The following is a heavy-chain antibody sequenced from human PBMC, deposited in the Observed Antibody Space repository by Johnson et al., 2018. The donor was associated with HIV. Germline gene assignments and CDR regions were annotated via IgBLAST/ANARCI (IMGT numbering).Heavy chain of an antibody. V-gene: IGHV3-9*01. CDR3: AKGWDPMTTVNTFAFDI. D-gene: IGHD4-11*01. Sequence: VQLVESGGGLVQPGRSLRLSCAASGFTFDDYAMHWVRQAPGKGLEWVSGIRWNSGSIGYADSVTGRFTISRDNSKNTLYLQMNTLRAEDAAVYYCAKGWDPMTTVNTFAFDIWGQGTMVTVSS. J-gene: IGHJ3*02. CDR2: IRWNSGSI. CDR1: GFTFDDYA.